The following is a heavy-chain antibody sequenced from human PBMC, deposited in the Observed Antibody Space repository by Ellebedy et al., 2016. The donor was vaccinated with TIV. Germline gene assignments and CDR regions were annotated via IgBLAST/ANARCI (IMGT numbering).Heavy chain of an antibody. D-gene: IGHD3-10*01. CDR2: IYYSGNT. CDR1: GGSISTYY. CDR3: ARADYYGAGGFDF. Sequence: SETLSLTCTVPGGSISTYYWTWIRQPPGKTLEWIGNIYYSGNTNYTPSLRSRVTMSVNTSKSQFSLNLASVTAADTAVYYCARADYYGAGGFDFWGQGTPVTVSS. V-gene: IGHV4-59*13. J-gene: IGHJ4*02.